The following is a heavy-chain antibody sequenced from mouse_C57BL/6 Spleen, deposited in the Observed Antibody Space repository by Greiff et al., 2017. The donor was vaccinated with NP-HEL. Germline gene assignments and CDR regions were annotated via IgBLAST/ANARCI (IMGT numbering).Heavy chain of an antibody. V-gene: IGHV1-52*01. J-gene: IGHJ4*01. CDR3: ARERATTTWRAMDY. CDR2: IDPSDSET. CDR1: GYTFTSYW. Sequence: QVQLQQPGAELVRPGSSVKLSCKASGYTFTSYWMHWVKQRPIQGLEWIGNIDPSDSETHYNQKFKDKATLTVNKSSSTAYMELRSLTSEDSAVYYCARERATTTWRAMDYWGQGTSVTVSS. D-gene: IGHD3-1*01.